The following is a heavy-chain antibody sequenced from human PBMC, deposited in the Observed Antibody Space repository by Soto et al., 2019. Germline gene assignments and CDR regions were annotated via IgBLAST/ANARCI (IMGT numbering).Heavy chain of an antibody. V-gene: IGHV1-69*01. CDR1: GGTFSSYG. D-gene: IGHD3-22*01. Sequence: VQLVQSGAEVKKPGSSVKVSCKASGGTFSSYGVSWVRQAPGQGLEWMGRIIPVFGIEHYAQKSQGRVTVTADESTSTAYMELSGLTSEDTAVYYCARGLSYYDSSGYSDAFDIWGQGTLVTVSS. CDR2: IIPVFGIE. CDR3: ARGLSYYDSSGYSDAFDI. J-gene: IGHJ3*02.